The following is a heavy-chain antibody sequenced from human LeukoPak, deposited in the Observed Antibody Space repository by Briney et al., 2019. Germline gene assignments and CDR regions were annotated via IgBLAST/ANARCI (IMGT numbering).Heavy chain of an antibody. Sequence: GESLKISCKGSGYSFTSYWISWVRQMPGKGLEWMGRIDPSDSYTNYSPSFQGHVTISADKSISTAYLQWSSLKASDSAMYYCARLSSTMVTTNWFDPWGQGTLVTVSS. CDR2: IDPSDSYT. CDR1: GYSFTSYW. D-gene: IGHD4-17*01. CDR3: ARLSSTMVTTNWFDP. J-gene: IGHJ5*02. V-gene: IGHV5-10-1*01.